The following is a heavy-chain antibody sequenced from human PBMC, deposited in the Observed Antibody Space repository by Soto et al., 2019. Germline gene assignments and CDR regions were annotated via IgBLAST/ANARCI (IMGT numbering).Heavy chain of an antibody. CDR3: GRELATGN. Sequence: QVQLVESGGGVVQPGRSLRLSCAASGFTLSNNGMHWVRQAPGKGLEWVAVISRDGNTKFYADSVKGRIAISKDSSENTLYLQMNSLRLEDTAVYLCGRELATGNWGEGTLGTVSS. CDR1: GFTLSNNG. CDR2: ISRDGNTK. V-gene: IGHV3-30*03. J-gene: IGHJ4*02.